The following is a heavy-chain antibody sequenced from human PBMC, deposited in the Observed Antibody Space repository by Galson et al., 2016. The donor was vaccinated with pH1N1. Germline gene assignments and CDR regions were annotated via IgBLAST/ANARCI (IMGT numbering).Heavy chain of an antibody. CDR3: ARAGRLLGPYHYYAMDV. Sequence: SCAASGFIFNSYAMSWVRQAPGKGLEWVSIISGSGGSTKYADSVKGRLTIPRDHPKNTLYPQMTSLSAEDTAIYYCARAGRLLGPYHYYAMDVWGQGTTVTVSS. CDR2: ISGSGGST. V-gene: IGHV3-23*01. D-gene: IGHD6-25*01. J-gene: IGHJ6*02. CDR1: GFIFNSYA.